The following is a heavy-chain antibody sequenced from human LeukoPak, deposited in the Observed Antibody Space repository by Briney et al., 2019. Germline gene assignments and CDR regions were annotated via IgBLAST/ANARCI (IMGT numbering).Heavy chain of an antibody. V-gene: IGHV1-3*01. Sequence: ASVNVSRKASGYTFTSYAMHWVRPAPGQRLEWMGWINAGNGNTKYSQKFQGRVTITRDTSASTAYMELSSLRSEDTAVYYCARGSGWYGFDYWGQGTLVTVSS. CDR2: INAGNGNT. CDR3: ARGSGWYGFDY. D-gene: IGHD6-19*01. CDR1: GYTFTSYA. J-gene: IGHJ4*02.